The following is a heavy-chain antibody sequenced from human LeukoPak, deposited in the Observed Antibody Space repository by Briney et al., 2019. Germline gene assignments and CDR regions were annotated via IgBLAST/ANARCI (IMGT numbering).Heavy chain of an antibody. CDR2: INPNSGGT. CDR3: ARDESSRYYDSSGYTH. Sequence: ASVKVSCKASGYTFTGYYMHWVRQAPGQGLEWMGWINPNSGGTNYAQKFQGRVTMTRDTSISTAYMELSRLRSDDTAVYYCARDESSRYYDSSGYTHWGQGTLVTVSS. D-gene: IGHD3-22*01. CDR1: GYTFTGYY. V-gene: IGHV1-2*02. J-gene: IGHJ4*02.